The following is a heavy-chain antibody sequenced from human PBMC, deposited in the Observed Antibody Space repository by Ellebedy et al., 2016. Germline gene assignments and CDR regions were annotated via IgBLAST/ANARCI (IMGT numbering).Heavy chain of an antibody. V-gene: IGHV3-23*01. CDR1: GFIFNNYA. D-gene: IGHD2-21*02. Sequence: GGSLRLSCAASGFIFNNYAVSWVRQSPGKGLEWVSAISGNGDRTYYIDFVQGRFTISRDNSKNTVYLQMNSLRAEDTAVYYCAKDGCGGDCYSVGGYFDYWGQGTLVTVSS. J-gene: IGHJ4*02. CDR3: AKDGCGGDCYSVGGYFDY. CDR2: ISGNGDRT.